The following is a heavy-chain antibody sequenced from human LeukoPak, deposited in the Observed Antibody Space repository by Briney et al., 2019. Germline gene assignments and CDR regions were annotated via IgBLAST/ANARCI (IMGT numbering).Heavy chain of an antibody. CDR1: GYTFTSYG. D-gene: IGHD5-12*01. Sequence: ASVKVSCKASGYTFTSYGISWARQAPGQGLEWMGWISAYNGNTNYAQKLQGRVTMTTDTSTSTAYMELRSLRSDDTAVYYCARKIGSATTGYYFDYWGQGTLVTVSS. J-gene: IGHJ4*02. CDR3: ARKIGSATTGYYFDY. CDR2: ISAYNGNT. V-gene: IGHV1-18*01.